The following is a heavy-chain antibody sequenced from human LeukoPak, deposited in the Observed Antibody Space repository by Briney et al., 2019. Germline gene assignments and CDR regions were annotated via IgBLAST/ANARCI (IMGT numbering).Heavy chain of an antibody. Sequence: GGSLRLSCAASGFTASTYYMNWVRQAPGKGLEWVSAISTGGGGTYYADSVKGRFTVSRDNSKNTLYLQMTSLRAEDTAVYYCAKAILTSGWYRFDNWGQGTLVTVSS. CDR2: ISTGGGGT. CDR3: AKAILTSGWYRFDN. V-gene: IGHV3-23*01. CDR1: GFTASTYY. J-gene: IGHJ4*02. D-gene: IGHD6-19*01.